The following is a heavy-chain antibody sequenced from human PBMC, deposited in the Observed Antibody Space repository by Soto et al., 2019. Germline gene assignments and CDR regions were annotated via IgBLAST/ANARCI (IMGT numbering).Heavy chain of an antibody. CDR3: ASLTGRDYGMDV. Sequence: GGSLRLSCAASGFTFSSYSMNWVRQAPGKGLEWVSSISSSSSYIYYADSVKGRFTISRDNAKNSLYLQMNSLRAEDTAVYYCASLTGRDYGMDVWGQGTTVTVSS. V-gene: IGHV3-21*01. CDR1: GFTFSSYS. CDR2: ISSSSSYI. J-gene: IGHJ6*02. D-gene: IGHD7-27*01.